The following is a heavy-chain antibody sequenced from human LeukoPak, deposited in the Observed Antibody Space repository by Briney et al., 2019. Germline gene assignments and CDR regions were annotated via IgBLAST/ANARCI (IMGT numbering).Heavy chain of an antibody. CDR1: GYTFTSYY. D-gene: IGHD6-6*01. Sequence: ASVTVTCKASGYTFTSYYMHWVRQAPGQGLEWMGIINPSGGSTSYAQKFQGRVTMTRDTSTSTVYMELSSLRSEDTAVYYCARVYSSGFDYWGQGTLVTVSS. CDR3: ARVYSSGFDY. CDR2: INPSGGST. V-gene: IGHV1-46*01. J-gene: IGHJ4*02.